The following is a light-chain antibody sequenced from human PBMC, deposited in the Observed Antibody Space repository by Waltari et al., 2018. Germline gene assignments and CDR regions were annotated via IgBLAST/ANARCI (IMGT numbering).Light chain of an antibody. J-gene: IGKJ4*01. CDR1: ESVATS. V-gene: IGKV3-15*01. Sequence: EMVMTQSTATLSVSPGERVALSCRASESVATSLAWYQQIPGQAPRLLIYDASTRATNVSVRFSGSGSGTEFTLTITSLQSEDFAVYYCQQCNKWPPTFGGGTKVEIK. CDR2: DAS. CDR3: QQCNKWPPT.